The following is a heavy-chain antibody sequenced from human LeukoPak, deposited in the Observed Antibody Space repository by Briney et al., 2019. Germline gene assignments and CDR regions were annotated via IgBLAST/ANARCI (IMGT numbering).Heavy chain of an antibody. D-gene: IGHD4-11*01. CDR1: GFTFSHYG. V-gene: IGHV3-33*06. J-gene: IGHJ4*02. CDR3: AKDAQRGFDYSNSLEY. CDR2: IWNDGTNR. Sequence: GRSLRLSCAASGFTFSHYGMHWVRQAPGKGLERVAVIWNDGTNRYYGDSVKGRFTISRDDSKNTVYLQMNGLRAGDTAVYYCAKDAQRGFDYSNSLEYWGQGTLVTVSS.